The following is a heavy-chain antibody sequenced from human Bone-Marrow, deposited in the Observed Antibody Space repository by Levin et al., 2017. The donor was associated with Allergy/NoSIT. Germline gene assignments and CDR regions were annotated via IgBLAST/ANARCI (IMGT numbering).Heavy chain of an antibody. Sequence: GGSLRLSCAASGFTFSSYWMSWIRQAPGKGPEWLIDINQDGSEIYSVDSVKGRFTISRDNAKNSLYLQMGSLRAEDTAVYYCARDVGVHGWFDPWGQGTLVTVSS. CDR1: GFTFSSYW. J-gene: IGHJ5*02. CDR3: ARDVGVHGWFDP. D-gene: IGHD3-3*01. CDR2: INQDGSEI. V-gene: IGHV3-7*03.